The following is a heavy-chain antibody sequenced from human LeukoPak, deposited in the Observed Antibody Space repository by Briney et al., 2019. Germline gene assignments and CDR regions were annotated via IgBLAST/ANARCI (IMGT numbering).Heavy chain of an antibody. CDR1: GGSISSYY. D-gene: IGHD2-2*01. CDR3: ARTRPDYYYYYYMDV. V-gene: IGHV4-59*01. CDR2: IYYSGST. Sequence: PSETLSLTCTVSGGSISSYYWSWIRQPPGKGLEWIGYIYYSGSTNYNPSLKSRVTISVDTSKNQFSLKLSSVTAADTAVYHCARTRPDYYYYYYMDVWGKGTTVTVSS. J-gene: IGHJ6*03.